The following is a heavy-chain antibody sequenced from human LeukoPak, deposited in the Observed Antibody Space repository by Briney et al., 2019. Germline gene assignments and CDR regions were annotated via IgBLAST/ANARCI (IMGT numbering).Heavy chain of an antibody. CDR2: ISSSGSTI. CDR3: ARDRGYYDSSGYHQYYYFDY. V-gene: IGHV3-11*01. D-gene: IGHD3-22*01. J-gene: IGHJ4*02. Sequence: GGSLRLSCAASGFTFSDYYMSWIRQAPGKGLEWVSYISSSGSTIYYADSVKGRFTISRDNAKNSLYLQMNSLRAEDTAVYYCARDRGYYDSSGYHQYYYFDYWGQGTLVTVSS. CDR1: GFTFSDYY.